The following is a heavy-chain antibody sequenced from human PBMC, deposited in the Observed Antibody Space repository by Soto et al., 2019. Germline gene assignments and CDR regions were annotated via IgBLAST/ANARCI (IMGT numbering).Heavy chain of an antibody. D-gene: IGHD4-17*01. J-gene: IGHJ5*02. Sequence: QVQLVQSGAEVKKPGSSVKVSCKASADTFNSYSLSWLRQAPGQRLEWMGGITPVFGTADYAQSFEDRLTITADESTSTVYMERSSLRSDDTAVYYCARSLEGTTVTNWFDPWGQGALVTVSS. V-gene: IGHV1-69*01. CDR2: ITPVFGTA. CDR3: ARSLEGTTVTNWFDP. CDR1: ADTFNSYS.